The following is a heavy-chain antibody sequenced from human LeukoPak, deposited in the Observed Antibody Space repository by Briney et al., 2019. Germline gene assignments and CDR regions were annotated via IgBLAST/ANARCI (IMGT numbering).Heavy chain of an antibody. V-gene: IGHV3-21*01. D-gene: IGHD2-15*01. CDR3: ARVSGVSPGGAFDI. CDR1: GFTFSSYS. Sequence: GGSLRLSCAASGFTFSSYSMNWVRQAPGKGLEWVSSISSSSSYIYYADAVKGRFTISRDNAKNSLYLQVNSLRAEDTAVYYCARVSGVSPGGAFDIWGQGTMVTVSS. CDR2: ISSSSSYI. J-gene: IGHJ3*02.